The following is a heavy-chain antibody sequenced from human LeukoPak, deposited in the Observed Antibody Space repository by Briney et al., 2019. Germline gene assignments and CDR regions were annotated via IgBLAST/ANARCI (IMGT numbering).Heavy chain of an antibody. D-gene: IGHD6-19*01. V-gene: IGHV4-38-2*01. CDR1: GYSISSGYY. CDR3: ARLVQAGTGYFDY. J-gene: IGHJ4*02. Sequence: SETLSLTCAVSGYSISSGYYWGWIRQPPGKGREWIGSIYHNGSTYYNPSLKSRVTISVDTSKNQFSLKLSSATAADTAVYYCARLVQAGTGYFDYWGEGTLVTVSS. CDR2: IYHNGST.